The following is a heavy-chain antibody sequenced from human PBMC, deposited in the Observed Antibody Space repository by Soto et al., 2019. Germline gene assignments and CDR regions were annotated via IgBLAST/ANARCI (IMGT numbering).Heavy chain of an antibody. CDR3: AKEHSSGRGWFDP. Sequence: EVQLLESGGGLVHPGGSLRLSCAASGFTFSSYAMGWVRQAPGKGLEWVSGISGSGATSYYADSVKGRFTISRDNSKNSLYLQMNSLRAEDTALYYCAKEHSSGRGWFDPWGQGTLVTVSS. V-gene: IGHV3-23*01. CDR2: ISGSGATS. CDR1: GFTFSSYA. D-gene: IGHD6-19*01. J-gene: IGHJ5*02.